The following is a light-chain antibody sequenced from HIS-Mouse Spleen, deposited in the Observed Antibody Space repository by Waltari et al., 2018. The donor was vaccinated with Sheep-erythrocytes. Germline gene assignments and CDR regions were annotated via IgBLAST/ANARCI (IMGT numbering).Light chain of an antibody. CDR3: QQYYSTLT. CDR1: QSVLYSSNNKNY. V-gene: IGKV4-1*01. Sequence: DIVMTQSPDSLAVSLGERATINCKSSQSVLYSSNNKNYLAWYQQKPGQPPKLLIYWASTRESVVPDRFSGIGSETDFTLTISSLQAEDVAVYYCQQYYSTLTFGGGTKVEIK. J-gene: IGKJ4*01. CDR2: WAS.